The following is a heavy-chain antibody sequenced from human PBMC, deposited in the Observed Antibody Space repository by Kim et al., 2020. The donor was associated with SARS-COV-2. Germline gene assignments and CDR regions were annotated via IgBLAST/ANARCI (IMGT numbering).Heavy chain of an antibody. CDR2: IKEDGIEK. CDR1: GFSFSRFW. J-gene: IGHJ4*01. V-gene: IGHV3-7*01. Sequence: GGSLRLSCGASGFSFSRFWMGWVRQAPGKGLEWVADIKEDGIEKHYVDSVKGRFTISRDNSKNSLYLQMDSLRVEDTAVYYCGRDAGIAAAGTVGYFDY. D-gene: IGHD6-13*01. CDR3: GRDAGIAAAGTVGYFDY.